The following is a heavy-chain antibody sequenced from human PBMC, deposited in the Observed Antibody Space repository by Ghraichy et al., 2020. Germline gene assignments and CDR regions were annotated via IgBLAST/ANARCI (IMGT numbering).Heavy chain of an antibody. J-gene: IGHJ3*02. CDR2: ISSSSGYT. CDR1: GFTFSDYY. CDR3: ARVFRGAHDIFDI. Sequence: GGSLRLSCAVSGFTFSDYYMSWIRQAPGKGLEWVSYISSSSGYTNHADSVKGRFTISRDNAKNSLYLQMNSLRAEDTAVYYCARVFRGAHDIFDIWGQGTMVTVSS. V-gene: IGHV3-11*06. D-gene: IGHD3-10*01.